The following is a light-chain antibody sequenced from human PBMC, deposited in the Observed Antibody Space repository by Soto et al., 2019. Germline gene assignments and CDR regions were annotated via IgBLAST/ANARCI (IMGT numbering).Light chain of an antibody. CDR1: SSNIGAGYG. CDR3: QSYDSSLSGWV. Sequence: SVLTQPPSVSGAPGQRVTISCTGSSSNIGAGYGVHWYQQLPGTAPKLLIYGNNNRPSGVPDRFSGSKSGTSASLAITGLQAEDEADYYCQSYDSSLSGWVFGGGTKLTVL. V-gene: IGLV1-40*01. CDR2: GNN. J-gene: IGLJ3*02.